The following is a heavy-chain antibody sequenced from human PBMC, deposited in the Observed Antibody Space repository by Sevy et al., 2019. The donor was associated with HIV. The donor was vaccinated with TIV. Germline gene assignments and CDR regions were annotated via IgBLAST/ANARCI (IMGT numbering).Heavy chain of an antibody. J-gene: IGHJ4*02. Sequence: GGSLRLSCAASGFTFSSYNMNWVRQAPGKGLEWVSYISSSSSTIYYANSVKGRFTISRDNVKNSLYLQMNSLRAEDTAVYYCARDGNGLFDYWGQGTLVTVSS. D-gene: IGHD2-8*01. V-gene: IGHV3-48*01. CDR2: ISSSSSTI. CDR3: ARDGNGLFDY. CDR1: GFTFSSYN.